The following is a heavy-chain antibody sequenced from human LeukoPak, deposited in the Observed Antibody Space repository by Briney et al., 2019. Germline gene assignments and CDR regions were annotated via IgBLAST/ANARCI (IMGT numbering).Heavy chain of an antibody. CDR1: GFTFSWYG. CDR3: VKDLSDRDVDY. D-gene: IGHD2-21*02. CDR2: ISKNGGNT. J-gene: IGHJ4*02. V-gene: IGHV3-64D*06. Sequence: PGGSLRLSCLGSGFTFSWYGMNWVRQAPGRGLEYVSAISKNGGNTYYVDSVKGRFTISRDNSKNTLYLQMYSLRVEDTAVYFCVKDLSDRDVDYWGQGTLVTVSS.